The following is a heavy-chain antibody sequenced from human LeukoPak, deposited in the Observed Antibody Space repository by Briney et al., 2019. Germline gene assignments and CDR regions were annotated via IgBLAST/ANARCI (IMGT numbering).Heavy chain of an antibody. CDR3: AKDGGYGSGSYYPDY. Sequence: GGSLRLSCAASGFTFSSYWMHWVRQAPGKGLVWVSRINSDGSSTSYADSVKGRFTISRDNAKNALYLQMNSLRADDAAVYYCAKDGGYGSGSYYPDYWGQGTLVTVSS. CDR1: GFTFSSYW. J-gene: IGHJ4*02. V-gene: IGHV3-74*01. D-gene: IGHD3-10*01. CDR2: INSDGSST.